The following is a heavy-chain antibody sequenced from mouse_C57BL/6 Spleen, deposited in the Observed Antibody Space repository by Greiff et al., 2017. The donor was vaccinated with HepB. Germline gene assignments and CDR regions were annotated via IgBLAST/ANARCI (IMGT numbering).Heavy chain of an antibody. J-gene: IGHJ2*01. CDR2: IWAGGST. CDR3: ARLEDI. D-gene: IGHD1-3*01. Sequence: VKLMESGPGLVAPSQSLSITCTVSGFSLTSYGVPWVRQPPGKGLEWLGVIWAGGSTNYNSALMSRLSISKDNSKSQVFLKKNSLQTDDTAMYYCARLEDIWGQGTTLTVAS. CDR1: GFSLTSYG. V-gene: IGHV2-9*02.